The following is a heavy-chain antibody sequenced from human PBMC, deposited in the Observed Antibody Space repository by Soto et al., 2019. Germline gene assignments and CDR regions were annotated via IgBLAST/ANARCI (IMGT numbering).Heavy chain of an antibody. CDR1: GFTFSSYA. J-gene: IGHJ4*02. CDR2: ISRNGGST. V-gene: IGHV3-64*01. CDR3: ARDGYSDYSFDY. Sequence: EVQLVESGGGLVQPGGSLRLSCAASGFTFSSYAMHWVRQTPGKGLEYVSTISRNGGSTYYANSVKGRFTISRDNSKNTLYLQMGSLRAEDMALYYCARDGYSDYSFDYWGQGTLVTVSS. D-gene: IGHD4-17*01.